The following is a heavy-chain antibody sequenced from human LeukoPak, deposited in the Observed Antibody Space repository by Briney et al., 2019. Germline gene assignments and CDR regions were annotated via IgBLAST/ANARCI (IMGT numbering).Heavy chain of an antibody. D-gene: IGHD2-2*01. V-gene: IGHV3-23*01. Sequence: GGSLRLSCAASGFTFSSYAMSWVRQAPGKGLEWVSAISGSGGSTYYADSVKGRFTISRDNSKNTLYLQMNSLRAEDTAVYYCAKDPLYCSSPSCYSGWFDPWGRGTLVTVSS. CDR2: ISGSGGST. CDR3: AKDPLYCSSPSCYSGWFDP. J-gene: IGHJ5*02. CDR1: GFTFSSYA.